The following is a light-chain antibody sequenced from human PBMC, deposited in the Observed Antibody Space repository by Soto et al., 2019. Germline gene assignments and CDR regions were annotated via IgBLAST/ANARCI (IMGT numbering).Light chain of an antibody. V-gene: IGKV1-5*01. CDR2: DAS. J-gene: IGKJ4*01. CDR1: QSISSW. Sequence: DIPMTQSPSTLSASVGDRVTITCRASQSISSWLAWYQQKPGKAPKILIYDASSLESGVPSRFSGRGSGTDFTLTISSLQPEDVATYYCQKYDSAPLTLGGGTKVDIK. CDR3: QKYDSAPLT.